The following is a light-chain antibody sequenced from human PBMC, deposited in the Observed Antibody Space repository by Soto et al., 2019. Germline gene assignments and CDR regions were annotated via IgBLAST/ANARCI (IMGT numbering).Light chain of an antibody. V-gene: IGLV2-14*01. J-gene: IGLJ1*01. CDR3: NSYTTSSTYV. Sequence: QSVLAQPASVSRPPGQPITISCTGTRSDVGGYNYVSWYQQHPGKAPKVMIYDVSNRPSGVSNRFSGSKSGNTASLTISGLQPEDEADYYCNSYTTSSTYVFGTGTKVTVL. CDR1: RSDVGGYNY. CDR2: DVS.